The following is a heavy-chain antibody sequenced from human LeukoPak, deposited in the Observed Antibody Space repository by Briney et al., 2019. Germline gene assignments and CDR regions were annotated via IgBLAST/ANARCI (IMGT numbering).Heavy chain of an antibody. V-gene: IGHV4-59*01. D-gene: IGHD3-22*01. J-gene: IGHJ4*02. CDR2: IYYSGST. CDR1: GGSISSYY. Sequence: SETLSLTCTVSGGSISSYYWSWIRQPPGKGLEWIGYIYYSGSTNYNPSLKSRVTISVDTSKNQFPLKLSSVTAADTAVYYCASAETYYYDSSGYFFHYWGQGTLVTVSS. CDR3: ASAETYYYDSSGYFFHY.